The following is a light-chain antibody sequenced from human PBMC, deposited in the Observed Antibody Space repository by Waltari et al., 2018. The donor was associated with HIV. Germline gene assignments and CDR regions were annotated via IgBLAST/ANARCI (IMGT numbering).Light chain of an antibody. CDR3: SSHAGSKVV. CDR2: AVI. V-gene: IGLV2-8*01. Sequence: QSALPQPPSASGSPGQSVTPSGTGTAGEVVGYNYVPWHQQHPGKAPKLMIYAVIKRPSGAPDRFSGSKSGNTASLTVSGLQPEDEADYYCSSHAGSKVVFGGGTRLTVL. CDR1: AGEVVGYNY. J-gene: IGLJ2*01.